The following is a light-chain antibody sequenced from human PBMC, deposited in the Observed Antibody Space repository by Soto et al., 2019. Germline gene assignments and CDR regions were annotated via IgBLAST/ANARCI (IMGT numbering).Light chain of an antibody. Sequence: EIVLTQSPGTLSLSPGERATLSCRASQSVSSSYLAWYQQRPGQAPRLLIYGASNRATGISDRFSGSGSGTDFTLTISRMETEDFAVYYCQQYGSSPSWTFGQGTKVEIK. V-gene: IGKV3-20*01. CDR3: QQYGSSPSWT. J-gene: IGKJ1*01. CDR2: GAS. CDR1: QSVSSSY.